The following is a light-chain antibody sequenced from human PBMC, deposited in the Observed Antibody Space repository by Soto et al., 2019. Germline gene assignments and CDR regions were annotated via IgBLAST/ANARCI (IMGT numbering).Light chain of an antibody. V-gene: IGKV3-15*01. CDR2: GTS. CDR1: QNISRS. CDR3: QQYNNWPPVT. Sequence: EIVMTQSPVTLSVSPGERATLSCRASQNISRSLAWYQQKPGQGPSLLIYGTSTRAGGVPARFSGGGSGTEFTLTISSLQSEDSAVYYCQQYNNWPPVTFGQGTRLEIK. J-gene: IGKJ5*01.